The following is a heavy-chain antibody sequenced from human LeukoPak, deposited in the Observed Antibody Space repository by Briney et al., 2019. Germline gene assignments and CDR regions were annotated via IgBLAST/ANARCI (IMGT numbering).Heavy chain of an antibody. V-gene: IGHV4-59*08. CDR3: ARHSARGIAARPPLYFDY. J-gene: IGHJ4*02. D-gene: IGHD6-6*01. CDR2: IYYSGST. CDR1: GGSISSYY. Sequence: SETLSLTCTVPGGSISSYYWSWIRQPPGKGLEWIGYIYYSGSTNYNPSLKSRVTISVDTSKNQFSLKLSSVTAADTAVYYCARHSARGIAARPPLYFDYWGQGTLVTVSS.